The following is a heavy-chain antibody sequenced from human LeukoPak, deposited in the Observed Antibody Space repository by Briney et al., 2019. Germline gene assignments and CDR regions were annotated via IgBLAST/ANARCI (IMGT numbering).Heavy chain of an antibody. CDR1: GGTFSSYA. CDR3: ARDYYDSSGYYYACDY. CDR2: INPNSGGT. J-gene: IGHJ4*02. D-gene: IGHD3-22*01. V-gene: IGHV1-2*06. Sequence: ASVKVSCKASGGTFSSYAISWVRQAPGQGLEWMGRINPNSGGTNYAQKFQGRVTMTRDTSISTAYMELSRLRSDDTAVYYCARDYYDSSGYYYACDYWGQGTLVTVSS.